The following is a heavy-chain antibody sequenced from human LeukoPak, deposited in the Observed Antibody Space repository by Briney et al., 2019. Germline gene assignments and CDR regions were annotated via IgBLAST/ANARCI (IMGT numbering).Heavy chain of an antibody. V-gene: IGHV4-39*01. CDR2: IYYSGKT. Sequence: SETLSLTCTVSGVSISSSNSYWGWIRQPPGKVLEWIGSIYYSGKTYYNSSLKSRVTISIDTSANLSSLKLNSVTAADTAFYFCARQTGSGLFILPGGQGTLVTVSS. J-gene: IGHJ4*02. CDR3: ARQTGSGLFILP. CDR1: GVSISSSNSY. D-gene: IGHD3-10*01.